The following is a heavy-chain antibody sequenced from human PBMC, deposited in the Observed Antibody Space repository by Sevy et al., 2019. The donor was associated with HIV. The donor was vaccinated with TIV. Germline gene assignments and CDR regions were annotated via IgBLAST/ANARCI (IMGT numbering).Heavy chain of an antibody. V-gene: IGHV3-7*01. CDR1: GFNFNKYG. Sequence: GGSLRLSCAASGFNFNKYGMRWVRQAPGKGLEYVASIKGDGSEKYDMDSVKGRFTISRYNAENSVYLQMNSLRAEDTAVYHCVRAGAFGTYDSWGQGTLVTVSS. CDR2: IKGDGSEK. D-gene: IGHD3-10*01. CDR3: VRAGAFGTYDS. J-gene: IGHJ4*02.